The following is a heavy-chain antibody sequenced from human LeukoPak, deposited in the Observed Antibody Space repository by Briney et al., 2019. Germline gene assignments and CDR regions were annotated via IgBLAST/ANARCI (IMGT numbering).Heavy chain of an antibody. CDR3: ARDHNVDTAMVYSGSYYVGTFDI. Sequence: GSLRLSCAASGFTFSSYEMNWVRQAPGKGLEWVSGINWNGGSTGYADSVKGRFTISRDNAKNSLYLQMNSLRAEDTALYYCARDHNVDTAMVYSGSYYVGTFDIWGQGTMVTVSS. V-gene: IGHV3-20*04. D-gene: IGHD1-26*01. CDR1: GFTFSSYE. J-gene: IGHJ3*02. CDR2: INWNGGST.